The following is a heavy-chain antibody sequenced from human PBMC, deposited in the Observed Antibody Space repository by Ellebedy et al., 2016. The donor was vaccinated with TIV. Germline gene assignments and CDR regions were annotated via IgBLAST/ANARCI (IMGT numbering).Heavy chain of an antibody. D-gene: IGHD3-9*01. J-gene: IGHJ5*02. CDR1: GFTFSSNS. CDR3: ARGFFEILTGFYPVGWFDP. V-gene: IGHV3-48*02. Sequence: PGGSLRLSCAASGFTFSSNSMNWVRQAPGKGLEWVSYISSTSRTIYYADSVKGRFTISRDNAKNSLYLQMTSLRDDETAIYYCARGFFEILTGFYPVGWFDPWGQGTLVTVSS. CDR2: ISSTSRTI.